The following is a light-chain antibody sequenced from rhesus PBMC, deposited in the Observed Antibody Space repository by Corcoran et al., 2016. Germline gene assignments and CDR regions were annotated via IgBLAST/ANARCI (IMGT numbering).Light chain of an antibody. CDR2: KAS. V-gene: IGKV1-22*01. CDR3: QQYSSSPYS. J-gene: IGKJ2*01. CDR1: QSVSSW. Sequence: DIQMTQSPCSLSASVGDTVTITCRASQSVSSWLAWYQQQPVKVPKLLIYKASSLQSGVPSRFSGSGSWTCCTLTINSLQSEDFATYYCQQYSSSPYSFGQGTKVEIK.